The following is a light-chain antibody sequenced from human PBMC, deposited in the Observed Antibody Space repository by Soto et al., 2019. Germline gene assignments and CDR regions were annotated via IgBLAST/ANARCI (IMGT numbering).Light chain of an antibody. CDR3: QQSYTTPALT. V-gene: IGKV1-39*01. CDR1: QSIGRY. J-gene: IGKJ4*01. CDR2: AAS. Sequence: DIQMTQSPSSLSATVGDRVTITCRASQSIGRYLNWYQQKPGKAHKLLMYAASSLQSRVPSRFSGSGSGTDFTLTISSLQPEDFATYYYQQSYTTPALTFGGGTKVVI.